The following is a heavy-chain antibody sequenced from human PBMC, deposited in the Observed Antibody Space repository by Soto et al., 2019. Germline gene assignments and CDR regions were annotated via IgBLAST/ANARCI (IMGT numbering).Heavy chain of an antibody. CDR2: ISGNSGSS. J-gene: IGHJ3*01. Sequence: TVGSLRLSCVASGFTFEDYSLHWVRQVPGKGLEWVAGISGNSGSSGYADSVRGRFTVSRDNAKNSLFLQMSSLSPEDTALYYCTKRRSARPGFDAFDLWGQGTMVTVSS. CDR1: GFTFEDYS. D-gene: IGHD3-10*01. CDR3: TKRRSARPGFDAFDL. V-gene: IGHV3-9*01.